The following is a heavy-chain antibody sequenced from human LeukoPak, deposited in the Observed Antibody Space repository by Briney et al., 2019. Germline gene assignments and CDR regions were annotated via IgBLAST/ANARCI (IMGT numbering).Heavy chain of an antibody. CDR3: ARGIRYFDWLSYY. D-gene: IGHD3-9*01. CDR1: GFTFSSYG. V-gene: IGHV3-33*01. CDR2: ICYDGSNK. Sequence: PGGTLRLSCAVSGFTFSSYGMHWVRKAPGKGRGRVSVICYDGSNKYYTDPVKGRLTISRDNSKNTLYLQMNTLRAEDTAVYYCARGIRYFDWLSYYWGQGTLVTVSS. J-gene: IGHJ4*02.